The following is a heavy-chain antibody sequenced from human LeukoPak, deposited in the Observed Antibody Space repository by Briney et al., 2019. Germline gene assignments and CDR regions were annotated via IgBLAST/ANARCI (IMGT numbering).Heavy chain of an antibody. CDR3: ARGGGATINWFDY. CDR1: GFTSSSYA. CDR2: ISYDGSNK. D-gene: IGHD1-26*01. V-gene: IGHV3-30-3*01. J-gene: IGHJ4*02. Sequence: PGRSLRFYCAASGFTSSSYAMHRVRQAPGKGLQGVAVISYDGSNKYYADSVKVRFTISRDNSKNTLYLQMNSLRAEDTAVYYCARGGGATINWFDYWGQGALVTVST.